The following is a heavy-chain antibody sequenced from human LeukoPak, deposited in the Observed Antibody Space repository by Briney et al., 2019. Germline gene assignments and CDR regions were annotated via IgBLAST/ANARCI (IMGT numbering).Heavy chain of an antibody. CDR3: ARAVDVPPDRGYFDL. V-gene: IGHV3-66*01. J-gene: IGHJ2*01. CDR2: IYSGGST. D-gene: IGHD3-10*02. CDR1: GLIVSSSF. Sequence: GGSLRLSCAASGLIVSSSFMNWVRKAPGKGLKWVSVIYSGGSTYYADSVKGRFTISRDHAKNTLYLQMNNLRAEDTAVYYCARAVDVPPDRGYFDLWGRGTLVTVSS.